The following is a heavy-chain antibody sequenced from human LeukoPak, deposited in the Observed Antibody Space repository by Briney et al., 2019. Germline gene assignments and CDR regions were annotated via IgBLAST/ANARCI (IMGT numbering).Heavy chain of an antibody. Sequence: PSETLSLTCTVSGGSINSFYWSWIRQPAGKGLEWIGRIYTSGSTNYSPSLKSRVTMSVDTSKNQFSLNLSSVTAADTAVYYCAREGPPRQFVYGGQGTLVTVSS. V-gene: IGHV4-4*07. CDR1: GGSINSFY. CDR2: IYTSGST. CDR3: AREGPPRQFVY. J-gene: IGHJ4*02.